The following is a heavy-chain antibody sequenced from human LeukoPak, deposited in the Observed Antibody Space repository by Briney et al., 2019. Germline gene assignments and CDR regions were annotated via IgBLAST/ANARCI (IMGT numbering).Heavy chain of an antibody. V-gene: IGHV3-30*02. J-gene: IGHJ4*02. CDR3: ARDRGPVRGVQHYFDY. CDR1: GFTFSSYG. Sequence: GGSLRLSCAASGFTFSSYGMHWVRQAPGKGLEWVAFIRYDGNNKYYADSVKGRFTISRDNSKNTLYLQMNSLRAEDTAVYYCARDRGPVRGVQHYFDYWGQGTLVTVSS. CDR2: IRYDGNNK. D-gene: IGHD3-10*01.